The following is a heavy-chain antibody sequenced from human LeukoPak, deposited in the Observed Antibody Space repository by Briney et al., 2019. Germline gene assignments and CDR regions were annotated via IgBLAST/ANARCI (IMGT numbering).Heavy chain of an antibody. Sequence: GSLRLSCAASGFSFSYYAMSWVRQAPGKGLEWIGYLHYSGSTNYNPSLKSRVTISVDTSKNQFSLKLSSVTAADTAVYYCARHFFYDSSGLFGYWGQGTLVTVSS. J-gene: IGHJ4*02. CDR2: LHYSGST. V-gene: IGHV4-59*08. CDR1: GFSFSYYA. D-gene: IGHD3-22*01. CDR3: ARHFFYDSSGLFGY.